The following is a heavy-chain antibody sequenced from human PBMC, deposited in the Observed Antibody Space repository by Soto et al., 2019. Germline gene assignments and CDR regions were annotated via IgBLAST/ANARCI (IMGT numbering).Heavy chain of an antibody. CDR2: ISGSGGST. CDR1: GFTFSSYA. J-gene: IGHJ5*02. CDR3: ASHEGYSSNWPLLFNWFDP. Sequence: SLRLSCAASGFTFSSYAMSWVRQAPGKGLEWVSAISGSGGSTYYADSVKGRFTISRDNSKNTLYLQMNSLRAEDTAVYYCASHEGYSSNWPLLFNWFDPWGQGTLVTVSS. V-gene: IGHV3-23*01. D-gene: IGHD6-13*01.